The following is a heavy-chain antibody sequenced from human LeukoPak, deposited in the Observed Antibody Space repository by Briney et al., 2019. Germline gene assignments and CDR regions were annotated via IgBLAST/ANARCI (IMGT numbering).Heavy chain of an antibody. Sequence: GGSLRLSCAASGFTFSSYSMHWVRQAPGKGLEWVSCISTSSSYIYYADSVKGRFTISRDNSKNTLYLQMNSLRAEDTAVYYCTSANTRLLLWFGELPIGDFQHWGQGTLVTVSS. D-gene: IGHD3-10*01. CDR2: ISTSSSYI. CDR1: GFTFSSYS. J-gene: IGHJ1*01. CDR3: TSANTRLLLWFGELPIGDFQH. V-gene: IGHV3-21*01.